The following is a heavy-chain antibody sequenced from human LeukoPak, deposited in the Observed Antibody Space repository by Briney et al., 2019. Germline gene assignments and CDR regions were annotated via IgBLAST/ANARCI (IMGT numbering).Heavy chain of an antibody. CDR2: ISRNGGST. CDR3: VKDLRSDFMGVLSRYLSY. CDR1: GFTFSSFA. D-gene: IGHD2/OR15-2a*01. V-gene: IGHV3-64D*09. J-gene: IGHJ4*02. Sequence: PGGSLRLSCSASGFTFSSFAMHWVRQAPGKGLEYVAAISRNGGSTYYADSVKGRFTISRDNSKSTVYLQMSSLRAEDTAVYLCVKDLRSDFMGVLSRYLSYWGQGTLVTVSS.